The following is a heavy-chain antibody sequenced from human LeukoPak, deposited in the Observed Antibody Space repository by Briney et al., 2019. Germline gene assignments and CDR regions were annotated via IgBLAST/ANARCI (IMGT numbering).Heavy chain of an antibody. J-gene: IGHJ4*02. Sequence: GRSLRLSCAASGFTFEDYAIHWVRQAPGKGLEWVSGISYNSNTIGYGDSVKGRFTISRDNAKNSLYLQMNSLRAEDTALYYCAKDIGGLLRGIIIYWGQGTLVTVSS. D-gene: IGHD3-10*01. CDR1: GFTFEDYA. V-gene: IGHV3-9*01. CDR3: AKDIGGLLRGIIIY. CDR2: ISYNSNTI.